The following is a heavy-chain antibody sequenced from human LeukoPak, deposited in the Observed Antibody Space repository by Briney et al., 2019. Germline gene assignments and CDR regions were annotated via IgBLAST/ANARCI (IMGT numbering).Heavy chain of an antibody. D-gene: IGHD1-26*01. V-gene: IGHV4-39*01. J-gene: IGHJ4*02. CDR1: GGSISSSSYY. Sequence: PSETLSLTCTVSGGSISSSSYYWGWIRQPPGKGLEWIGSIYYSGSTYYNPSLKSRVTISVDTSKNQLSLKLSSVTAADTAVYYCASHMGRYYFDYWGQGTLVTVSS. CDR3: ASHMGRYYFDY. CDR2: IYYSGST.